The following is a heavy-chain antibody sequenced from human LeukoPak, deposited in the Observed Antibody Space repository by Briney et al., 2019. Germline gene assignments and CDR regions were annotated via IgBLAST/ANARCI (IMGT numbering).Heavy chain of an antibody. CDR3: ARGPPCTSTNCEGFDP. CDR2: INQSGGT. Sequence: PSETLSLTCGVSGGSFSDYYWTWIRQPPGKGLQWIGEINQSGGTNYNPSLKSRVTISLDTSTNQFSLKLNSVTASDTALYYCARGPPCTSTNCEGFDPWGQGTLVTVSS. D-gene: IGHD2-2*01. CDR1: GGSFSDYY. V-gene: IGHV4-34*01. J-gene: IGHJ5*02.